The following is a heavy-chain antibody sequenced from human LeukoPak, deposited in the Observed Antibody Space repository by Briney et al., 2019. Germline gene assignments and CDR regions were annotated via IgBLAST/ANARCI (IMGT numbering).Heavy chain of an antibody. J-gene: IGHJ4*02. D-gene: IGHD3-10*01. CDR1: GFTFDDYT. CDR2: ISWDGGST. CDR3: ARPLFGAISPGY. Sequence: GGSLRLSCAASGFTFDDYTMHWVRQAPGKGLEWVSLISWDGGSTYYADSVKGRFTISRDNAENSLNLQMNNLRPEDTAMYYCARPLFGAISPGYWGQGTLVTVSS. V-gene: IGHV3-43*01.